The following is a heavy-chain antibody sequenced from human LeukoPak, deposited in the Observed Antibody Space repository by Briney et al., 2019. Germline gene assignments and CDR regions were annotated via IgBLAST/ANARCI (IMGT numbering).Heavy chain of an antibody. D-gene: IGHD5-18*01. J-gene: IGHJ4*02. CDR3: ASEDTAMVQFDY. Sequence: SETLSLTCTVSGGFISSYYWSWIRQPPGKGLEWIGYIYYSGSTNYNPSLKSRVTISVDTSKNQFSLKLSSVTAADTAVYYCASEDTAMVQFDYWGQGTLVTVSS. CDR1: GGFISSYY. CDR2: IYYSGST. V-gene: IGHV4-59*01.